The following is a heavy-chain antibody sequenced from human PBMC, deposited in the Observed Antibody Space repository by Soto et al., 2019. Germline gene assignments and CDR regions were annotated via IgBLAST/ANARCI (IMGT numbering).Heavy chain of an antibody. CDR3: ARDGRFLEWLSHDHYGQLYDAFDI. CDR1: GFTFSSYS. D-gene: IGHD3-3*01. Sequence: GGSLRLSCAASGFTFSSYSMNWVRQAPGKGLEWVSYISSSSSTIYYADSVKGRFTISRDNAKNSLYLQMNSLRAEDTAVYYCARDGRFLEWLSHDHYGQLYDAFDIWGQGTMVTVSS. CDR2: ISSSSSTI. V-gene: IGHV3-48*01. J-gene: IGHJ3*02.